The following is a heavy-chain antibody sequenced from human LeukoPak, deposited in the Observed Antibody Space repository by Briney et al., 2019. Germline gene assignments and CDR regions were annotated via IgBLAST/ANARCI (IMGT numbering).Heavy chain of an antibody. CDR2: ISAYNGNT. D-gene: IGHD6-13*01. Sequence: GWISAYNGNTNYAQKLQGRVTMTTDTSTSTAYMELRSLRSDDTAVYYCARDPGSSSWYYWGQGTLVTVSS. CDR3: ARDPGSSSWYY. J-gene: IGHJ4*02. V-gene: IGHV1-18*01.